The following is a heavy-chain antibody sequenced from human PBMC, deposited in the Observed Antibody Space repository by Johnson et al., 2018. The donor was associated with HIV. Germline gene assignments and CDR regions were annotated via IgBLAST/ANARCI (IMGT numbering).Heavy chain of an antibody. V-gene: IGHV3-20*04. Sequence: MLLVESGGGEVQPGGSLRLSCAASGFTFDDYGMSWVRQAPGKGLEWVSGITWNGGSTGYADSVKGRFTISRDNAKNSLYLQMNSLRAEDTAVYFCARAINDAFDIWGQGTMVTVSP. CDR1: GFTFDDYG. CDR3: ARAINDAFDI. J-gene: IGHJ3*02. CDR2: ITWNGGST.